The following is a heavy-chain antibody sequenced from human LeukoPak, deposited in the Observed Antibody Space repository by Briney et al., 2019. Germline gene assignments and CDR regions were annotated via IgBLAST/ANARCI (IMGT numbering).Heavy chain of an antibody. CDR3: ARRAAALDS. D-gene: IGHD6-13*01. V-gene: IGHV4-39*07. CDR2: IYYSGST. CDR1: GGSISSSSYY. J-gene: IGHJ4*02. Sequence: SETLSLTCTVSGGSISSSSYYWGWIRQPPGKGLEWIGSIYYSGSTYYNPSLKSRVTISVDTSKNQFSLRLNSVTAADTAIYYCARRAAALDSWGQGTLVTVSS.